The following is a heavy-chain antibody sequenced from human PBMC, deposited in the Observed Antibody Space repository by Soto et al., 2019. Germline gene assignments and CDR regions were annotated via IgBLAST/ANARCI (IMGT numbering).Heavy chain of an antibody. CDR1: GGSMSNNY. CDR3: ARSLTVTRFDQ. CDR2: VFYTGST. D-gene: IGHD4-17*01. V-gene: IGHV4-59*01. J-gene: IGHJ4*02. Sequence: QVHLQESGPGLVKPSETLSLFCDVSGGSMSNNYWSWIRQAPGRGLEWIGYVFYTGSTNYNPSLKSGVSISVDTSKKQFSLRLSSVTAADTAVYYCARSLTVTRFDQWGQGTRVTVS.